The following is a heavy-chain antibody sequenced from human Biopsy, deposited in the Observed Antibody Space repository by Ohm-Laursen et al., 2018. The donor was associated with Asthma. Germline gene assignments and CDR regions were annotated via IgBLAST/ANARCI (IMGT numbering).Heavy chain of an antibody. Sequence: SLRLSCAASGFTVSRDHMFWVRQAPGKGLEWVSVIYSGGTSHTADSVRGRFTISRDFSKNTLHLQMHSLRVEDPAVYYCARGDSSGWSHYYFDYWGQGTLVTVSS. CDR2: IYSGGTS. D-gene: IGHD6-19*01. CDR1: GFTVSRDH. V-gene: IGHV3-53*01. CDR3: ARGDSSGWSHYYFDY. J-gene: IGHJ4*02.